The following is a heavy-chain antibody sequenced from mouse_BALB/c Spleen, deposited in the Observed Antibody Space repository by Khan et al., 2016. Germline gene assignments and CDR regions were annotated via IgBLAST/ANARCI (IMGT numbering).Heavy chain of an antibody. D-gene: IGHD2-4*01. J-gene: IGHJ2*01. CDR2: IHYSGST. Sequence: EVQLQESGPDLVKPSQSLSLTCSVTAYSITSGYSWHWIRQFPGNKLEWMGYIHYSGSTNYTPSLKSRITITRDTSKNQFFLQLNSVTTEDTATYYCSRWNYDHFDYWGQGTTLTVSS. V-gene: IGHV3-1*02. CDR1: AYSITSGYS. CDR3: SRWNYDHFDY.